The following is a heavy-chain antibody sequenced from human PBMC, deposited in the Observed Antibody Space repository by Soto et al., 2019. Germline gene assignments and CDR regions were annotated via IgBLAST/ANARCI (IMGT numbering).Heavy chain of an antibody. D-gene: IGHD6-19*01. CDR1: GFTFSDSA. CDR3: AKGGRQWLVTSDFDY. CDR2: VSHDGRNT. V-gene: IGHV3-30*18. Sequence: HGGSLRLSCASSGFTFSDSAMHWVRKAPGKGLEWVAVVSHDGRNTHYADSVKGRFTISRDSSKNTVSLEMTSLRAEDTAVYYCAKGGRQWLVTSDFDYWGQGALVTVSS. J-gene: IGHJ4*02.